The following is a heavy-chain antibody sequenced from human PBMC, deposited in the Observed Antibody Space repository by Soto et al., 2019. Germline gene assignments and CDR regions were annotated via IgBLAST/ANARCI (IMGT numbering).Heavy chain of an antibody. D-gene: IGHD3-22*01. Sequence: QVQLQESGPGLVKPSQTLSLTCTVSGGSISSGGYYWSWIRQHPGKGLEWIGYIYYSGSTYYIPSLKSRVTISVDTSKNQFSLKLSSVTAADTAVYYCARCDVITNNWFDPWGQGTLVTVSS. CDR1: GGSISSGGYY. V-gene: IGHV4-31*03. CDR2: IYYSGST. CDR3: ARCDVITNNWFDP. J-gene: IGHJ5*02.